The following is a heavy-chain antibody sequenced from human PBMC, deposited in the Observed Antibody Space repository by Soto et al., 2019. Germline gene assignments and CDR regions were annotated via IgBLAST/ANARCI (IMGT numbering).Heavy chain of an antibody. Sequence: GAAVKVSCKASGYTFTSYGISWVRQAPGQGLEWMGWISAYNGNTNYAQKLQGRVTMTTDTSTSTAYMELRSLRSDDTAVYYCARAPRELPRDAFDIWGQGTMVTVSS. CDR2: ISAYNGNT. CDR1: GYTFTSYG. D-gene: IGHD1-26*01. J-gene: IGHJ3*02. CDR3: ARAPRELPRDAFDI. V-gene: IGHV1-18*04.